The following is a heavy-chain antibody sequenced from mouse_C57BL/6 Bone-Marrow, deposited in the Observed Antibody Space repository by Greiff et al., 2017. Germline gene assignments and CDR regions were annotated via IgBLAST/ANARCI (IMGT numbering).Heavy chain of an antibody. V-gene: IGHV3-5*01. Sequence: EVKLQQSGPGLVKPSQTVFLTCTVTGISITTGNYRWSWIRQFPGNKLEWIGYIYYSGTITYNPSLTSRTTITRDTPKNQFFLEMNSLTAEDTATYYCARERRNRVGYYFDYWGQGTTLTVSS. CDR1: GISITTGNYR. J-gene: IGHJ2*01. CDR3: ARERRNRVGYYFDY. D-gene: IGHD1-1*02. CDR2: IYYSGTI.